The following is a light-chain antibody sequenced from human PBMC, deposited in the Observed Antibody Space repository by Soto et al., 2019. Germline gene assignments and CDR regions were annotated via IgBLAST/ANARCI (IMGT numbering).Light chain of an antibody. CDR1: QSISND. V-gene: IGKV1-39*01. Sequence: DMEMTQSPSSLSASVGDRVTITCRASQSISNDLNWYQHKPGKVPKLLIYAASSLQSGVPTRLSGSGSGTDFTLTINSLQPEDFATYYCQQSYGTPLTFGGGTKIEIK. CDR2: AAS. J-gene: IGKJ4*01. CDR3: QQSYGTPLT.